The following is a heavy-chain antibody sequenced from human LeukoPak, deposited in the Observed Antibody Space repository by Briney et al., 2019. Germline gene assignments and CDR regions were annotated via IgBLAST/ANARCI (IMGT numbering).Heavy chain of an antibody. CDR3: ARADGYSGYQYYFDY. D-gene: IGHD5-12*01. Sequence: SGGSLRLSCAASGFTFSSNYTSWGRQAPGKGLEWVSVIYSGGSTYYADSVKGRFTISRDNSKNTLYLQMNSLRAEDTAVYYCARADGYSGYQYYFDYWGQGTLVTVSS. V-gene: IGHV3-66*01. CDR1: GFTFSSNY. J-gene: IGHJ4*02. CDR2: IYSGGST.